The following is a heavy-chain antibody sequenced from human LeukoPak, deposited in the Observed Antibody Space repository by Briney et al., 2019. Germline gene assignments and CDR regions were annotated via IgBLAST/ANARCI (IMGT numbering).Heavy chain of an antibody. CDR3: AKDVLNYYDSSGYGYFQH. J-gene: IGHJ1*01. CDR2: ISGSGGST. CDR1: GFTFSSYA. D-gene: IGHD3-22*01. V-gene: IGHV3-23*01. Sequence: GGSLRLSCAASGFTFSSYAMSWVRQAPGKGLEWVSAISGSGGSTYYADSVKGRFTISRDNSKNTLYLQMNSLRAEDTAVYYCAKDVLNYYDSSGYGYFQHRGQGTLVTVSS.